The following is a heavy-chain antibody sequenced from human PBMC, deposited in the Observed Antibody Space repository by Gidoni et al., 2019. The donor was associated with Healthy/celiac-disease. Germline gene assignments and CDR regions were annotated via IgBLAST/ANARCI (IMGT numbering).Heavy chain of an antibody. V-gene: IGHV3-11*01. J-gene: IGHJ3*02. D-gene: IGHD5-12*01. CDR2: ISSSGSTI. CDR3: ASVLSGYTSRVAFDI. CDR1: GFTFSYYY. Sequence: QVQLVESGGGLVKPGGSLRLSCAASGFTFSYYYMSWIRQAPGKGLEWVSYISSSGSTIYYADPVKGRFTISRDNAKNSLYLQMNSLRAEDTAVYYCASVLSGYTSRVAFDIWGQGTMVTVSS.